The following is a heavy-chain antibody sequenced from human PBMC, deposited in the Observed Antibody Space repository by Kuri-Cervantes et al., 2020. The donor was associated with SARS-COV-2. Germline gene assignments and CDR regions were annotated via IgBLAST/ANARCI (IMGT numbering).Heavy chain of an antibody. V-gene: IGHV5-51*01. CDR2: IYPTDSDT. J-gene: IGHJ3*01. D-gene: IGHD1-26*01. CDR1: GFRFTIYW. CDR3: ARTRGSYYTDAFDL. Sequence: GGSLRLSCKGSGFRFTIYWIGWVRQMPGKGLEWMAIIYPTDSDTRYSPSFQGQVTISADKSISTAYLQWSSLKASDSAMYYCARTRGSYYTDAFDLWGQGTMVTVSS.